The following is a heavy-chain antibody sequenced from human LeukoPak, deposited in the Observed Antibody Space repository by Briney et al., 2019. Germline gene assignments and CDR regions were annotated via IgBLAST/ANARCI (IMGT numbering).Heavy chain of an antibody. V-gene: IGHV3-43*02. J-gene: IGHJ4*02. CDR1: GFNFDAHA. Sequence: GGSLRLSCAASGFNFDAHAMNWVRQAPGKPLEWVSLISGDGGTALYADSVKGRFTISRDSSRNSLYLQMQSLRTEDTALYYCAKRSGSPHNFDYWGRGTLVTVSS. D-gene: IGHD1-14*01. CDR3: AKRSGSPHNFDY. CDR2: ISGDGGTA.